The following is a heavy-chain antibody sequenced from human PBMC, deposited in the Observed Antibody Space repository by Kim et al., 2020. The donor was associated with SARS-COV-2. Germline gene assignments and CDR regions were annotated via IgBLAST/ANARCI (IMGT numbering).Heavy chain of an antibody. Sequence: GGSLRLSCAASGFTFSSYGMHWVRQAPGKGLEWVAVISYDGSNKYYADSVKGRFTISRDNSKNTLYLQMNSLRAEDTAVYYCAKGHYYDSSGYYGWFDPWGQGTLVTVSS. D-gene: IGHD3-22*01. CDR2: ISYDGSNK. V-gene: IGHV3-30*18. J-gene: IGHJ5*02. CDR1: GFTFSSYG. CDR3: AKGHYYDSSGYYGWFDP.